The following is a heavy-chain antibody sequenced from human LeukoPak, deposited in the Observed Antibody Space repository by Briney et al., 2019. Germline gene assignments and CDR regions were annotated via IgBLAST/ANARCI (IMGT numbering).Heavy chain of an antibody. Sequence: ASVKVSCKASGYTFTSYGISWVRQAPGQGLEWMGWISAYNGNTNYAQKLQGRVTMTTDTSTSTAYMELRSLRSDDTAVHYCARVGPWGVVPAAIVKYGMDVWGQGTTVTVSS. CDR2: ISAYNGNT. D-gene: IGHD2-2*01. V-gene: IGHV1-18*01. CDR3: ARVGPWGVVPAAIVKYGMDV. CDR1: GYTFTSYG. J-gene: IGHJ6*02.